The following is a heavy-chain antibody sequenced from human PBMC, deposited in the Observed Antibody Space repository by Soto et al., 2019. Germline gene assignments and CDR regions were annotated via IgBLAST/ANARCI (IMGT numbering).Heavy chain of an antibody. CDR2: VIPIFGKP. Sequence: VQLVQSGAEVRKPGSSVKVSCKASGGDFKNFIIAWVRQAPGHGLEWMGGVIPIFGKPNFVQKFKDRVTITAEDSTSTTYMELRSLRFEDTALYSGARVGSFLSSSVLYSGIDVWGQGTTVIVSS. CDR3: ARVGSFLSSSVLYSGIDV. V-gene: IGHV1-69*01. D-gene: IGHD2-2*01. J-gene: IGHJ6*02. CDR1: GGDFKNFI.